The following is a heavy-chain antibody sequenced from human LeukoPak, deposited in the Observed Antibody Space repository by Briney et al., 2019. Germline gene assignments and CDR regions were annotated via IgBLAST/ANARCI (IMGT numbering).Heavy chain of an antibody. D-gene: IGHD5-18*01. CDR3: ARDRRRGYSYGYEVWFDP. J-gene: IGHJ5*02. V-gene: IGHV3-11*04. CDR1: GFTFRDYY. CDR2: ISTSGSTI. Sequence: PGGSLRLSCAASGFTFRDYYMSWIRQAPGKGLEWVSYISTSGSTIYYADSVKGRFTISRDNAKNSLYLQMNSLRAEDTAVYYCARDRRRGYSYGYEVWFDPWGQGTLVTVSS.